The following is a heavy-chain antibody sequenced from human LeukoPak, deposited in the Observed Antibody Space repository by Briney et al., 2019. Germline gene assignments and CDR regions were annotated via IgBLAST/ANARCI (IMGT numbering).Heavy chain of an antibody. D-gene: IGHD2-21*01. CDR2: IYSGGNT. V-gene: IGHV3-66*02. J-gene: IGHJ4*02. Sequence: GGSLRLSCTVSGFTVSINSMSWVRQAPGKGLEWVSFIYSGGNTHYSDSVKGRFTISRDNSKNTLYLQMNSLRAEDTAVYYCAKEVFQGFDYWGQGTLVTVSS. CDR3: AKEVFQGFDY. CDR1: GFTVSINS.